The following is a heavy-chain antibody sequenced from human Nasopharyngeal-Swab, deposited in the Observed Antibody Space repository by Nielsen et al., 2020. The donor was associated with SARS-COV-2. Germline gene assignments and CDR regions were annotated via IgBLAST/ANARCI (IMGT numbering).Heavy chain of an antibody. CDR1: GFTFSSYA. Sequence: GESLKISCAASGFTFSSYAMSWVRQAPGTGLEWVSAISGSGGSTYSADSVKGRFTIARDNSKNTQYLQMNSLRDEDTAVYYCAKAPGLTGTKYSSSLGPWGQGTLVTVSS. CDR2: ISGSGGST. V-gene: IGHV3-23*01. J-gene: IGHJ5*02. CDR3: AKAPGLTGTKYSSSLGP. D-gene: IGHD6-13*01.